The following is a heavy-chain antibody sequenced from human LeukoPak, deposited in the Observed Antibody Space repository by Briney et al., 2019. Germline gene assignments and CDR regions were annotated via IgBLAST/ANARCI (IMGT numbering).Heavy chain of an antibody. J-gene: IGHJ4*02. CDR3: ARDLRSSGYYAFDY. Sequence: GGSLRLSCAASGFTVSSNYMSWVRQAPGKGLEWVSVIYSGGSTYYADSVKGRFTISRDNSKNTLYLQMNSLRAEDTAVYYCARDLRSSGYYAFDYWGQGTLVTVSS. D-gene: IGHD3-22*01. V-gene: IGHV3-66*01. CDR1: GFTVSSNY. CDR2: IYSGGST.